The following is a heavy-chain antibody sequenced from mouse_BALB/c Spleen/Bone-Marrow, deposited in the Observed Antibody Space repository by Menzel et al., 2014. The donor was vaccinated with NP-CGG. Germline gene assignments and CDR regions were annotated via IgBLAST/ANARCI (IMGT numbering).Heavy chain of an antibody. V-gene: IGHV1-9*01. J-gene: IGHJ4*01. CDR3: ARWDYCSSAYYYAIDY. D-gene: IGHD1-1*01. CDR1: GYTFSSYW. Sequence: QVQLQQSGAELLKPGASVKNSCKATGYTFSSYWIEWVKQRPGHGLEWIGEILLGSGSTNYNEKFKDKATFTADTSSNTDYMQLSILTSEDSVVYYCARWDYCSSAYYYAIDYWGQGTSVTGSS. CDR2: ILLGSGST.